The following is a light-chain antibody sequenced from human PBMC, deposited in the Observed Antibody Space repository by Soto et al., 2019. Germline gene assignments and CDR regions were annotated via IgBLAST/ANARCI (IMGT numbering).Light chain of an antibody. CDR2: GAS. Sequence: ETVMTQSPASLSVSPGERATLSCRASQSVNSNLAWYQQKLGQAPRVLIFGASTRATGIPARFSGSGSGTEFTLTITSLQSEDFAVYYCQQRSNWPWTFGQGTKVDI. V-gene: IGKV3-15*01. CDR1: QSVNSN. J-gene: IGKJ1*01. CDR3: QQRSNWPWT.